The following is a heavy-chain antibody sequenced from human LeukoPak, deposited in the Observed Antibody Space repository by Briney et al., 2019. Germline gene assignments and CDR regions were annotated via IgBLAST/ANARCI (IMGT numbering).Heavy chain of an antibody. CDR3: ARDGRIAVAGRERTLKYYYYGMDV. V-gene: IGHV6-1*01. CDR2: TYYRSKWYN. D-gene: IGHD6-19*01. J-gene: IGHJ6*02. CDR1: GDSVSSNSAA. Sequence: SQTLSLTCAISGDSVSSNSAAWNWIRQSPSRGLEWLGRTYYRSKWYNDYAVSVKSRITINPDTSKNQFSLQLNSVTPEDTAVYYCARDGRIAVAGRERTLKYYYYGMDVWGQGTTVTVSS.